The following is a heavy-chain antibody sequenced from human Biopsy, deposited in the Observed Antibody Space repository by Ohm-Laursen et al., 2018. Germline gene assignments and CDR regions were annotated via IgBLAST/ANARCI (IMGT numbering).Heavy chain of an antibody. J-gene: IGHJ2*01. V-gene: IGHV4-4*07. CDR1: GGSLSSYS. Sequence: SDTLSLTCTVSGGSLSSYSWSWIRQPAGKGLEWIGQIYTSGITNYNPSLKGRVTMSVDTSKNKFSLRVSSVTAADTAVYYCARRPYGGTRYWYFDLWGRGTLVTVSS. CDR2: IYTSGIT. CDR3: ARRPYGGTRYWYFDL. D-gene: IGHD4-23*01.